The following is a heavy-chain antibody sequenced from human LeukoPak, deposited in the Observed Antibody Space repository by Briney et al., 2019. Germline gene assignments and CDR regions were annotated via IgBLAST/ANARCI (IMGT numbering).Heavy chain of an antibody. CDR3: ARDSGTTGEVKFDP. Sequence: ASVKVSCKASGYTFTSYYMHWVRQAPGQGLEWMGIINPSGGSTSCAQRFQGRVTMTRDMSTSTVYMELSSLRSEDTAVYYCARDSGTTGEVKFDPWGQGTLVTVSS. CDR2: INPSGGST. V-gene: IGHV1-46*01. D-gene: IGHD3-10*01. CDR1: GYTFTSYY. J-gene: IGHJ5*02.